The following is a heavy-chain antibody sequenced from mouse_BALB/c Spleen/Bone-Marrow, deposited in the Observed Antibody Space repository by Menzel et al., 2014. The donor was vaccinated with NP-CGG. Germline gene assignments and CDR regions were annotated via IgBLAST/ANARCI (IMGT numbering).Heavy chain of an antibody. Sequence: VQLQQSGAELVRPGASVKLSCKASGYTFTSYWINWVKQRPGQGLERIGNIYPSDSYTNYNQKFKDKATLTADKSSSTAYMQLSSPTSEDSAVYYCTRKYGPLYYFDYWGQGTTLTVSS. V-gene: IGHV1-69*02. D-gene: IGHD2-10*02. CDR3: TRKYGPLYYFDY. CDR1: GYTFTSYW. CDR2: IYPSDSYT. J-gene: IGHJ2*01.